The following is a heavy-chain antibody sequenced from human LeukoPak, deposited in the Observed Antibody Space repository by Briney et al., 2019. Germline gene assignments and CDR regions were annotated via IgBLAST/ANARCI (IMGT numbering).Heavy chain of an antibody. J-gene: IGHJ4*02. CDR3: AAGLRVVWTNTPQREFDY. CDR2: IVVGSGNT. CDR1: GFTFTSSA. V-gene: IGHV1-58*02. D-gene: IGHD2-21*01. Sequence: VASVKVSCKASGFTFTSSAMQWVRQARGQRLEWIGWIVVGSGNTNYAQKFQERVTITRDMSTSTAYMELSSLRSEDTAVYYCAAGLRVVWTNTPQREFDYWGQGTLVTVSS.